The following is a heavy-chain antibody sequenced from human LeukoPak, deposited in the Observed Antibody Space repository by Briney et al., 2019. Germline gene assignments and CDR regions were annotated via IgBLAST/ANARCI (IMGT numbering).Heavy chain of an antibody. CDR3: ATGDTAMVDPPDY. CDR1: GFTFSSYG. V-gene: IGHV3-30*02. Sequence: GGSLRLSCAASGFTFSSYGMRWVRQAPGKGLEWVAVIWYDGSNKYYADSVKGRFTISRDNSKNTLYLQMNSLRAEDTAVYYCATGDTAMVDPPDYWGQGTLVTVSS. J-gene: IGHJ4*02. CDR2: IWYDGSNK. D-gene: IGHD5-18*01.